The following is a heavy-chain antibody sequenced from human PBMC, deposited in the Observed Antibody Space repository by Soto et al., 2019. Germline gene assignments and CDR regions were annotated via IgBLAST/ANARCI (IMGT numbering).Heavy chain of an antibody. CDR1: GFTFSSYW. V-gene: IGHV3-7*03. Sequence: XGSLILSFSAAGFTFSSYWMSWVRQAPGKGLDWVANIKQDGSEKYYVDSVKGRFTISRDNAKNSLYLQMNSLRAEDTAVYYCARERRGFLEWSSPNNYYYYGMDVWGQGTTVTVSS. D-gene: IGHD3-3*01. CDR2: IKQDGSEK. J-gene: IGHJ6*02. CDR3: ARERRGFLEWSSPNNYYYYGMDV.